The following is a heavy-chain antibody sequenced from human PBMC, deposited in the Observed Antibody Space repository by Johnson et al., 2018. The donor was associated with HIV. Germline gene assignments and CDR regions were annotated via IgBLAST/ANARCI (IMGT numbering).Heavy chain of an antibody. CDR3: AKDVGKIWAAGGLEVGDAFYI. V-gene: IGHV3-66*01. D-gene: IGHD6-13*01. CDR1: GFTVINNY. CDR2: IYSHDTT. J-gene: IGHJ3*02. Sequence: MQLVESGGGLVQPGGSLRLSCAVSGFTVINNYMTWVRQAPGKGLEWVSIIYSHDTTDYADSVKGRFSISRDSSKNTLDLQMKSLRDEDTAVYNCAKDVGKIWAAGGLEVGDAFYIWGQGTMVTVSS.